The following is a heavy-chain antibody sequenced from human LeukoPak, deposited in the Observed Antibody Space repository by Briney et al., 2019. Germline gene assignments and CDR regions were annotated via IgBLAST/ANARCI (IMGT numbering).Heavy chain of an antibody. CDR2: MNPNSGNT. CDR1: GYTFTSYD. D-gene: IGHD1-1*01. V-gene: IGHV1-8*01. Sequence: ASVKVSCKASGYTFTSYDINWVRQATGQGLEWMGWMNPNSGNTGYAQKLQGRVTMTTDTSTSTAYMELRSLRSDDTAVYYCARGERDVAWFDPWGQGTLVTVSS. J-gene: IGHJ5*02. CDR3: ARGERDVAWFDP.